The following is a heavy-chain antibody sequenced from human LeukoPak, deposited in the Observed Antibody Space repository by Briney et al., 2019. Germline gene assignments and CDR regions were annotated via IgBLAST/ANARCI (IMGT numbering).Heavy chain of an antibody. CDR3: ARQKRAYSSSLGY. J-gene: IGHJ4*02. V-gene: IGHV1-24*01. CDR1: GYTLTELS. Sequence: GASVKVSCKVSGYTLTELSMHWVRQAPGKGLEWMGGFDPEDGETIYAQKFQGRVTITADESTSTAYMELSSLRSEDTAVYYCARQKRAYSSSLGYWGQGTLVTLSS. CDR2: FDPEDGET. D-gene: IGHD6-13*01.